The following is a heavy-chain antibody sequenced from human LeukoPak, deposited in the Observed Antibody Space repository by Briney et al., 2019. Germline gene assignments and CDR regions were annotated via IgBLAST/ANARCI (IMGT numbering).Heavy chain of an antibody. D-gene: IGHD1-1*01. Sequence: GGSLGLSCVASGFTFSTYAMTWVRQAPGKGLEWVSGISGSGGSTYYADSVKGRFTISRDNSKNTLYLQMNNLRAEDTALYYCAKGYWNPGYWGQGTLVTVSS. J-gene: IGHJ4*02. CDR1: GFTFSTYA. CDR2: ISGSGGST. CDR3: AKGYWNPGY. V-gene: IGHV3-23*01.